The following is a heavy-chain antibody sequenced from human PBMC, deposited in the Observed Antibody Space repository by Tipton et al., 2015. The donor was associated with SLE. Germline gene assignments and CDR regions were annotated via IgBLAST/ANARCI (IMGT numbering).Heavy chain of an antibody. CDR2: INHSGST. CDR3: ARVGAAAAIDY. CDR1: GFTFSDYY. Sequence: LRLSCAASGFTFSDYYMSWIRQAPGKGLEWIGEINHSGSTNYNPSLKSRVTISVDTSKNQFSLKLSSVTAADTAVYYCARVGAAAAIDYWGQGTLVTVSS. D-gene: IGHD2-2*02. J-gene: IGHJ4*02. V-gene: IGHV4-34*01.